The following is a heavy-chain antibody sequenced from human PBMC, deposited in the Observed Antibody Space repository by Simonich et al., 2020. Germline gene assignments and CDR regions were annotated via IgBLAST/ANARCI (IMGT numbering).Heavy chain of an antibody. CDR2: INPNSGGT. J-gene: IGHJ6*02. Sequence: QVQLVQSGAEVKKPGASVKVSCKASGYTFTGYYMHWVRQAPGQGIGRMGPINPNSGGTNYEQKLQGRVTMPRKTSIRKAYMELSRLRSDDTAVYYCATGIAARYYYYGMDVWGQGTTVTVSS. D-gene: IGHD6-6*01. V-gene: IGHV1-2*06. CDR3: ATGIAARYYYYGMDV. CDR1: GYTFTGYY.